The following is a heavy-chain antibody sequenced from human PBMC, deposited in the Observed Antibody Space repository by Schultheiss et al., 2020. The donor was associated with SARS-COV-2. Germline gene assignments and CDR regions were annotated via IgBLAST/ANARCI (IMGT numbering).Heavy chain of an antibody. D-gene: IGHD5-18*01. CDR1: GGSISSSSYY. CDR2: IYYSGST. CDR3: ASSGYSYGPYYFDY. J-gene: IGHJ4*02. V-gene: IGHV4-39*01. Sequence: SETLSLTCTVSGGSISSSSYYWGWIRQPPGKGLESIGSIYYSGSTYYNPSLKSRVTISVDTSKNQFSLKLSSVTAADTAVYYCASSGYSYGPYYFDYWGQGTLVTVSS.